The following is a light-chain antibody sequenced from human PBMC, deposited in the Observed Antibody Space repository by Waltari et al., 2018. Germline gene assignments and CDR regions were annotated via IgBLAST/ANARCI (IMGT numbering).Light chain of an antibody. CDR1: QSILYRSNDKDY. Sequence: DIVMTQSPDSLAVSLGERATITCKSRQSILYRSNDKDYVDGYQQKPGQPPKLLIYWASTQESRGRDRFSGGGSGTDFTLTSSSRQAEDVAVYYCQQYYSTPALTFGGGTKVEIK. V-gene: IGKV4-1*01. J-gene: IGKJ4*01. CDR2: WAS. CDR3: QQYYSTPALT.